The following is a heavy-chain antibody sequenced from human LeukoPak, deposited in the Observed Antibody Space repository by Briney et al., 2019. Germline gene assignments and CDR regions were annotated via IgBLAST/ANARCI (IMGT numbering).Heavy chain of an antibody. CDR3: AKEMLSSLYYFDY. J-gene: IGHJ4*02. V-gene: IGHV3-30*07. CDR2: ISRDGDNE. CDR1: GFPFNTYA. Sequence: GGSLRLSCAASGFPFNTYAMHWVRQAPGKGLEWVALISRDGDNEYYADSVKGRFIISRDNSKNTLYLQMDSLRAEDTAVYYCAKEMLSSLYYFDYWGQGTLVTVSS. D-gene: IGHD2-8*01.